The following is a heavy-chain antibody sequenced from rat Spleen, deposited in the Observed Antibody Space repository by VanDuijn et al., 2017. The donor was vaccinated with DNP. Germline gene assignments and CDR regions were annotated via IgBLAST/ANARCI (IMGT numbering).Heavy chain of an antibody. CDR3: ARWDNYYWHFDF. CDR1: GYTFTSYY. Sequence: QIQLQQSGVELAKPGSSVKISCKASGYTFTSYYISWIKQTTGQGLEYVGYINMGSGGTNYNEKFKGKATLTLDKSSSTAFMELSSLTPDDSAVYFCARWDNYYWHFDFWGPGTMVTVSS. CDR2: INMGSGGT. D-gene: IGHD5-1*01. J-gene: IGHJ1*01. V-gene: IGHV1-43*01.